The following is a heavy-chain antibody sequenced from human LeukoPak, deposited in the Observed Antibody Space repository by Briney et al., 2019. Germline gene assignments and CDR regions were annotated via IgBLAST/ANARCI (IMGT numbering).Heavy chain of an antibody. V-gene: IGHV1-69*06. D-gene: IGHD6-19*01. Sequence: GASVKVSCKASGGTFSSYAISWVRQAPGQGLEWMGGIIPIFGTANYAQKFQGRVTITADKSTSTAYMELGSLRSDDTAVYYCARDRSSPAVGDSRTSDYWGQGTLVTVSS. CDR3: ARDRSSPAVGDSRTSDY. CDR2: IIPIFGTA. J-gene: IGHJ4*02. CDR1: GGTFSSYA.